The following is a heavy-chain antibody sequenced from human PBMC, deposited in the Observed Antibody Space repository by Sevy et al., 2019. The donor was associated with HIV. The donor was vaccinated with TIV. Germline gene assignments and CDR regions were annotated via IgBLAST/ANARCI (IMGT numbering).Heavy chain of an antibody. CDR3: ARVRPYDTRDFDY. CDR1: GFTFRSYI. D-gene: IGHD3-22*01. J-gene: IGHJ4*02. Sequence: GGSLRLSCVASGFTFRSYIMKWVRQAPGKGLECVSSISSSGSYIYYADSVKGRFTISRDDAKNSLYLQMNTLRAEDAALYYCARVRPYDTRDFDYWGQGSLVTVSS. V-gene: IGHV3-21*01. CDR2: ISSSGSYI.